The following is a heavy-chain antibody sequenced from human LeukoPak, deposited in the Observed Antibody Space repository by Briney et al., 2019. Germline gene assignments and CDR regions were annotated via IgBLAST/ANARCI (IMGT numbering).Heavy chain of an antibody. D-gene: IGHD3-22*01. CDR2: INHSGST. V-gene: IGHV4-34*01. J-gene: IGHJ4*02. CDR1: GGSFSGYY. Sequence: SETLSLTCAVYGGSFSGYYWSWIRQPPGKGLEWIGEINHSGSTDYNPSLKSRVTISVDTSKNQFSLKLSSVTAADTAVYYCARHGQRYYDSSGYIDYWGQGTLVTVSS. CDR3: ARHGQRYYDSSGYIDY.